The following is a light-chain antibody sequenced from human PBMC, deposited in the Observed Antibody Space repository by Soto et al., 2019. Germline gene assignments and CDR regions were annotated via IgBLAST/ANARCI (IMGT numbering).Light chain of an antibody. V-gene: IGKV1-39*01. Sequence: IRVSQSVSSLSASNGDRVTITCRASQTISSYLNWYQQKPGKAPKLLIYAASSLQSGVPSSFSASGSGTNFTLTISSLQPEDFATYYCQLSDSTPLTFGQGSIVAI. CDR3: QLSDSTPLT. CDR2: AAS. CDR1: QTISSY. J-gene: IGKJ1*01.